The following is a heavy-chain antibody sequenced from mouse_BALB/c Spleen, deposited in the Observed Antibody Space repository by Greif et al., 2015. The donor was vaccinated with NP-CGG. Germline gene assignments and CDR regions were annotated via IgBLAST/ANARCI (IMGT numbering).Heavy chain of an antibody. CDR1: GYTFTSYV. Sequence: VQLKQSGPELVKPGASVKMSCKASGYTFTSYVMHWVKQKPGQGLEWIGYINPYNDGTKYNEKFKGKATLTSDKSSSTAYMELSSLTSEDSAVYYCARRGGYKERLYAMDYWGQGTSVTVSS. J-gene: IGHJ4*01. D-gene: IGHD2-2*01. CDR3: ARRGGYKERLYAMDY. CDR2: INPYNDGT. V-gene: IGHV1-14*01.